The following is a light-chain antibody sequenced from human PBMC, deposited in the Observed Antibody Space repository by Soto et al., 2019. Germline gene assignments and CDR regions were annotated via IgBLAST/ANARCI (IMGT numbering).Light chain of an antibody. CDR2: EVS. J-gene: IGLJ1*01. CDR1: SSDIGDYDY. CDR3: SLYTSENTYV. V-gene: IGLV2-14*01. Sequence: QSVLTQPASVSGSPGQSITISCTGTSSDIGDYDYVSWYQQHPGKAPKLLISEVSNRPSGVSNRFSGSKSGNTASLTISGLQAADEADYYCSLYTSENTYVFGTGTKLTVL.